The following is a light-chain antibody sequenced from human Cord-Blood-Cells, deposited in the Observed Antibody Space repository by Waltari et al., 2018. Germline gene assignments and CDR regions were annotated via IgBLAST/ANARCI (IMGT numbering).Light chain of an antibody. CDR1: QSISSY. CDR3: QQSYSTPP. CDR2: AAS. J-gene: IGKJ1*01. Sequence: DIQMTQSPSSLSASVGDRVTITCRASQSISSYLNWYQQKPGKAPKLLIYAASSLQSGVPSRFSGSGSGTDFTLNISSLQPEDFATYYCQQSYSTPPFGQGTKVEIK. V-gene: IGKV1-39*01.